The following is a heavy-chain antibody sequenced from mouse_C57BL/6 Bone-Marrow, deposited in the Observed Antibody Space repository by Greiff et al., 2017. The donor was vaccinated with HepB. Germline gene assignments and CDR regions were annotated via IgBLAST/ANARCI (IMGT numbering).Heavy chain of an antibody. J-gene: IGHJ4*01. Sequence: VQLQQSGAELVKPGASVKISCKASGYAFSSYWMNWVKQRPGKGLEWIGQIYPGDGDTNYNGKFKGKATLTADKSSSTAYMQLSSLTSEDSAVYFCARRGYGSYYAMDYWGQGTSVTVSS. CDR3: ARRGYGSYYAMDY. CDR1: GYAFSSYW. D-gene: IGHD2-2*01. CDR2: IYPGDGDT. V-gene: IGHV1-80*01.